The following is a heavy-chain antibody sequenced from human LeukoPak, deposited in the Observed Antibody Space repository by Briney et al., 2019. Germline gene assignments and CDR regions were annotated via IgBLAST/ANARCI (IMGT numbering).Heavy chain of an antibody. D-gene: IGHD3-22*01. CDR2: IYTSGST. V-gene: IGHV4-61*02. Sequence: SETLSLTCTVSGGSISSGSYYWSWIRQPAGKGLEWIGRIYTSGSTNYNPSLKSRVTISVDTSKNQFSLRLSSVTAADTAVYYCARVGHYYDSSGYYVNWFDPWGQGTLVTVSS. CDR1: GGSISSGSYY. CDR3: ARVGHYYDSSGYYVNWFDP. J-gene: IGHJ5*02.